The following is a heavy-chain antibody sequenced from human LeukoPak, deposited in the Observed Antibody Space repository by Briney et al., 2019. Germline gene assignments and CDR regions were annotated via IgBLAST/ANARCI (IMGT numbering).Heavy chain of an antibody. CDR2: ISYDGSNK. V-gene: IGHV3-30*18. CDR1: GFTFSSYG. Sequence: GRSLRLSCAASGFTFSSYGMHWVRQAPGKGLEWVAVISYDGSNKYYADSVKGRFTISRDNAKNSLYLQMNSLRVEDTALYYCAKGKWYSGTYHFDYWGQGTLVTVSS. CDR3: AKGKWYSGTYHFDY. D-gene: IGHD1-26*01. J-gene: IGHJ4*02.